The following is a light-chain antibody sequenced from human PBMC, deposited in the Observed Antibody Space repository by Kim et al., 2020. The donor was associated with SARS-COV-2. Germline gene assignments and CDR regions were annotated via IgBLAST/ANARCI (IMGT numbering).Light chain of an antibody. CDR2: DAS. J-gene: IGKJ1*01. CDR3: QQYTSKSRT. Sequence: SLGDRVTITCRASQSISTWLAWYQQKPGKAPKLLIYDASTLQSGVPSRFSGSASGTEVSLTITGLQPDDSATYYCQQYTSKSRTFGQGTKVDIK. V-gene: IGKV1-5*01. CDR1: QSISTW.